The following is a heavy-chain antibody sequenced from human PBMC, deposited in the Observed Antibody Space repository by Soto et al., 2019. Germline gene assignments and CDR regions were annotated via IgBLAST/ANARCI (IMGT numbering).Heavy chain of an antibody. CDR1: GYSFTSYW. CDR2: IDPSDSYT. V-gene: IGHV5-10-1*01. J-gene: IGHJ3*02. Sequence: GESLKISCKGSGYSFTSYWISWVRQMPGKGLEWMGRIDPSDSYTNYSPSFQGHVTISADKSISTAYLQWSSLKASDTAMYYCAVKRRNYYYDSSGYYSHDAFDIWGQGTMVTVSS. D-gene: IGHD3-22*01. CDR3: AVKRRNYYYDSSGYYSHDAFDI.